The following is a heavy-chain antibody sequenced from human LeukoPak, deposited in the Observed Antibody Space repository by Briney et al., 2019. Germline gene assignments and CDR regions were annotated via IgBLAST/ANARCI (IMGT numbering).Heavy chain of an antibody. Sequence: SGGSLRLSCAASGFTFSKYWMLWVRQAPGKGLESVSRINTDGTVTTYADSGKGRFTVSRDNADNTMFLQMNSVRDEDTAVYYCATKQWLAPPPDSWGQGTPVTVSS. CDR1: GFTFSKYW. J-gene: IGHJ4*02. V-gene: IGHV3-74*01. CDR2: INTDGTVT. CDR3: ATKQWLAPPPDS. D-gene: IGHD6-19*01.